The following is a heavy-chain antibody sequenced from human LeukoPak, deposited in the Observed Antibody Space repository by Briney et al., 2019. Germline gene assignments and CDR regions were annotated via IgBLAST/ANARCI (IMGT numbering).Heavy chain of an antibody. D-gene: IGHD3-10*02. CDR3: AKELDTMFFDY. Sequence: GGSLRLSCATSGFNFDRYTIHWVRQAPGKGLEWASLAGWAGGTTFYSDSVRGRFTISRDSGRKSVYLQMNSLTTDDTAFYFCAKELDTMFFDYWGQGALVTVSS. J-gene: IGHJ4*02. CDR2: AGWAGGTT. V-gene: IGHV3-43*01. CDR1: GFNFDRYT.